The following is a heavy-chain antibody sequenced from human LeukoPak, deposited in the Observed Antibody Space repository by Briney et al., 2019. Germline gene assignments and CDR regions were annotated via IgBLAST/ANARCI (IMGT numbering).Heavy chain of an antibody. CDR3: ARADIHYYYGMDV. D-gene: IGHD3-9*01. Sequence: GGSLRLSCAASGFTFSSYGMHWVRQAPGKGLEWVAVISYGGSNKYYADSVKGRFTISRDNSKNTLYLQMNSLRAEDTAVYYCARADIHYYYGMDVWGQGTTVTVSS. J-gene: IGHJ6*02. CDR1: GFTFSSYG. CDR2: ISYGGSNK. V-gene: IGHV3-30*19.